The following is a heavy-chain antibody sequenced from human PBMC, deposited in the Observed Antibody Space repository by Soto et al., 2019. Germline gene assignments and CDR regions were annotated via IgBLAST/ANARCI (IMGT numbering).Heavy chain of an antibody. D-gene: IGHD6-25*01. V-gene: IGHV1-2*04. CDR3: ARVGSGWLSNWFGP. Sequence: ASVKVSCKASGYTFTVYYMHWVRQAPGQGLEWMGWINPNSGGTNYAQKFQGWVTMTRDTSISTAYMELSRLRSDDTAVYYCARVGSGWLSNWFGPWGQGTLVTVSS. CDR1: GYTFTVYY. J-gene: IGHJ5*02. CDR2: INPNSGGT.